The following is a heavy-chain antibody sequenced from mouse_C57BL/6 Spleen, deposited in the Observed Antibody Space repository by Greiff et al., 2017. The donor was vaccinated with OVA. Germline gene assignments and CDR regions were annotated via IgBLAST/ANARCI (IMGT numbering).Heavy chain of an antibody. D-gene: IGHD1-1*01. CDR2: IYPGDGDT. J-gene: IGHJ1*03. Sequence: VQLKESGAELVKPGASVKISCKASGYAFSSYWMNWVKQRPGKGLEWIGQIYPGDGDTNYNGKFKGKATLTADKSSSTAYMQLSSLTSEDSAVYFCARDYGSSYGYFDVWGTGTTVTVSS. CDR1: GYAFSSYW. CDR3: ARDYGSSYGYFDV. V-gene: IGHV1-80*01.